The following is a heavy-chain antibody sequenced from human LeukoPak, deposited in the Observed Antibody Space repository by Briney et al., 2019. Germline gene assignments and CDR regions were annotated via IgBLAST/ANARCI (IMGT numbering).Heavy chain of an antibody. CDR2: ISGSGSST. CDR1: GFTFSSHA. D-gene: IGHD6-13*01. V-gene: IGHV3-23*01. J-gene: IGHJ4*02. Sequence: GGSLRLSCAASGFTFSSHAMSWVRQAPGKGLEWVSGISGSGSSTFYADSVKGRFTISRDSSKNTLYLQMNSLRVEDTAMYYFVRPPPGYSSSWFYFHSWGQGTLVTVSS. CDR3: VRPPPGYSSSWFYFHS.